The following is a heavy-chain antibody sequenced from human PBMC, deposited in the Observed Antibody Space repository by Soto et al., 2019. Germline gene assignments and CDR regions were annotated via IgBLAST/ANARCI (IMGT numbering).Heavy chain of an antibody. CDR2: ISSNGGST. J-gene: IGHJ4*02. CDR1: GFTFSSYA. Sequence: GGSLRLSCSASGFTFSSYAMHWVRQAPGKGLEYVSAISSNGGSTYYADSVKGRFTISRDNSKNTLYLQMSSLRAEDTAVYYCVKVEGVRGTAMVTGYFEYWGQGTLVTVSS. CDR3: VKVEGVRGTAMVTGYFEY. D-gene: IGHD5-18*01. V-gene: IGHV3-64D*08.